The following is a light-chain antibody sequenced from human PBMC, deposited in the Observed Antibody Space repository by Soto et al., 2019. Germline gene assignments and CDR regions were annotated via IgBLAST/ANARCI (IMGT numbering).Light chain of an antibody. CDR1: QSVSSSF. Sequence: EIVLTQSPGTLSLSPGERATLSCRASQSVSSSFLAWYQQKPGQAPRLLIYGASSRATGIPDRFSGSGSGTDFTLTTIRLDPEDFAVHYCQQYNNTPCTFGQGTKVEIK. J-gene: IGKJ1*01. CDR2: GAS. CDR3: QQYNNTPCT. V-gene: IGKV3-20*01.